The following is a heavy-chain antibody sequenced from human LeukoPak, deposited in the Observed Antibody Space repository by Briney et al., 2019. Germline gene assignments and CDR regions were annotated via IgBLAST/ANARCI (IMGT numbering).Heavy chain of an antibody. CDR3: ARELAYCGGNCYSERSNFDY. V-gene: IGHV3-11*04. CDR1: GFTFSDYY. J-gene: IGHJ4*02. CDR2: ISSSGSTI. Sequence: GGSLRLSCAASGFTFSDYYMSWIRQAPGKGLEWVSYISSSGSTIYYADSVKGRFTISRDNAKNSLYLQMNSLRAEGTAVYYCARELAYCGGNCYSERSNFDYWGQGTLVTVSS. D-gene: IGHD2-21*02.